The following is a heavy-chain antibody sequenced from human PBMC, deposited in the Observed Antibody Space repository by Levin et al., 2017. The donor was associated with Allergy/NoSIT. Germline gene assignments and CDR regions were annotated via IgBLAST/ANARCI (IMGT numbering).Heavy chain of an antibody. V-gene: IGHV5-51*01. Sequence: GGSLRLSCQTSGYHFATYWIAWVRQMPGKGLEWVASIYPRDSGTRYSPSLEGHVTISVDKSINTAHLQWSTLKASDSAVYYCVRQGYDSSGYFGYWGQGTRVTVSS. D-gene: IGHD3-22*01. CDR3: VRQGYDSSGYFGY. CDR2: IYPRDSGT. J-gene: IGHJ4*02. CDR1: GYHFATYW.